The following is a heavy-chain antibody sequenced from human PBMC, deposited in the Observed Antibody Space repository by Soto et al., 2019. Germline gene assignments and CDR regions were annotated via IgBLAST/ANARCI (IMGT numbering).Heavy chain of an antibody. V-gene: IGHV4-30-4*01. CDR3: ARGHVVAAAGTGWFDP. CDR2: IYYSGST. J-gene: IGHJ5*02. D-gene: IGHD6-13*01. CDR1: GGSISSGDYY. Sequence: QVQLQESGPGLVKPSQTLSLTCTVSGGSISSGDYYWRWIRQPPGKGLEWIGYIYYSGSTYYNPSLKSRVTISVDTSKNQVSQKLSSVTAADTAVYYCARGHVVAAAGTGWFDPWGQGTLVTVSS.